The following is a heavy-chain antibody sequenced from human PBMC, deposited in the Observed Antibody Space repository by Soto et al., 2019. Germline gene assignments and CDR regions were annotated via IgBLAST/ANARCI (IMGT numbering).Heavy chain of an antibody. CDR3: ARRLEGCSGGSCYSTLDY. Sequence: ASVKVSCKASGYTFTGYYMHWVRQAPGQGLEWMGWINPNSGGTNYAQKFQGRVTMTRDTSISTAYMELSRLRSDDTAVYYCARRLEGCSGGSCYSTLDYWGQGTLVTAPQ. CDR1: GYTFTGYY. J-gene: IGHJ4*02. D-gene: IGHD2-15*01. CDR2: INPNSGGT. V-gene: IGHV1-2*02.